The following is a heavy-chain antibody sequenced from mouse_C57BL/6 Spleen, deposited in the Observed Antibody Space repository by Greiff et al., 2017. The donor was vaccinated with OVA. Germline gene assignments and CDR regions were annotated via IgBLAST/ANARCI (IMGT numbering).Heavy chain of an antibody. CDR1: GYAFSSSW. V-gene: IGHV1-82*01. J-gene: IGHJ2*01. CDR3: ARPRDTHYYFDY. CDR2: IYPGDGDT. D-gene: IGHD2-10*02. Sequence: VKLMESGPELVKPGASVKISCKASGYAFSSSWMNWVKQRPGKGLEWIGRIYPGDGDTNYNGKFKGKATLTADKSSSTAYMQLSSLTSEDSAVYFCARPRDTHYYFDYWGQGTTLTVSS.